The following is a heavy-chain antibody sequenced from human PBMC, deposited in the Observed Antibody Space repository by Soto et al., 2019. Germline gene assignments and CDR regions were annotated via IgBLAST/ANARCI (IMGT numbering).Heavy chain of an antibody. Sequence: SETLSLTCTVSVGSISSSSYYCGWIRQPPGKGLEWIGSIYYSGSTYYNPSLKSRVTISVDTSKNQFSLKLSSVTAADTAVYYCARQGQEYSSSWKPPWGQGTLVMVSS. D-gene: IGHD6-13*01. V-gene: IGHV4-39*01. CDR1: VGSISSSSYY. CDR2: IYYSGST. J-gene: IGHJ5*02. CDR3: ARQGQEYSSSWKPP.